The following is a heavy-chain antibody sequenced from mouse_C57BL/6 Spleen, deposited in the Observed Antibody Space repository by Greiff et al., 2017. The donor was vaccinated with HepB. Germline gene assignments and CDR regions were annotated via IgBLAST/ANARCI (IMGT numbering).Heavy chain of an antibody. Sequence: QVQLQQPGAELVTPGASVKLSCKASGYTFTSYWMHWVKQRPGQGLEWIGEIDPSDSYTNYNQKFKGKSTLTVDKSSSTAYMQLSSLTSEDSAVYYCERSTTGPDYWGQGTTLTVSS. CDR3: ERSTTGPDY. D-gene: IGHD1-1*01. J-gene: IGHJ2*01. CDR2: IDPSDSYT. CDR1: GYTFTSYW. V-gene: IGHV1-69*01.